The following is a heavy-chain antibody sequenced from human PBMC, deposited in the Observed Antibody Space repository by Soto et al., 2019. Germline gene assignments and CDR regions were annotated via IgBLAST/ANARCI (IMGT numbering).Heavy chain of an antibody. V-gene: IGHV1-69*01. CDR3: AREYQERSQRDAFDI. Sequence: QVQLVQSGAEVKKPGSSVKVSCKASRGTFSSYAISWVRQAPGQGLEWMGGISPIFGTANYAQKFQGRVTITADESTSTAYMELSSLRSEDTAVYYCAREYQERSQRDAFDIWGQGTMVTVSS. CDR1: RGTFSSYA. CDR2: ISPIFGTA. D-gene: IGHD2-2*01. J-gene: IGHJ3*02.